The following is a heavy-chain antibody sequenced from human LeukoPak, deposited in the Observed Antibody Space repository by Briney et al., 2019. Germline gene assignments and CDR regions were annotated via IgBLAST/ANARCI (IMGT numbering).Heavy chain of an antibody. J-gene: IGHJ5*02. Sequence: GGSLRLSCAASGFTFSSYGMHWVRQAPGKGLEWVAVISYDGSNKYYADSVKGRFTISRDNSKNTLYLQMNSLRAEDTAVYYCAKDSSSWYNWIDPWGQGTLVTVSS. V-gene: IGHV3-30*18. CDR3: AKDSSSWYNWIDP. D-gene: IGHD6-13*01. CDR1: GFTFSSYG. CDR2: ISYDGSNK.